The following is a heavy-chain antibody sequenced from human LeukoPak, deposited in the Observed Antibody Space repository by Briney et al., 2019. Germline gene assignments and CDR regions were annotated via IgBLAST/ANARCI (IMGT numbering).Heavy chain of an antibody. J-gene: IGHJ5*02. V-gene: IGHV3-23*01. CDR1: GFTFSSYA. CDR3: AKESYDILTGLNNWFDP. Sequence: GGSLRLSCAASGFTFSSYAMHWVRQAPGKGLEWVSAISGSGGSTYYADSVKGRFTISRDNSKNTLYLQMNSLRAEDTAVYYCAKESYDILTGLNNWFDPWGQGTLVTVSS. D-gene: IGHD3-9*01. CDR2: ISGSGGST.